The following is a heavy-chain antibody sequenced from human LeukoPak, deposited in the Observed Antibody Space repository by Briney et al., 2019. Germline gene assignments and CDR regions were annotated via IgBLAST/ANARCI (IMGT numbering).Heavy chain of an antibody. V-gene: IGHV3-7*01. CDR3: ARERIYYYDSSGYYLDY. CDR1: GFTFSSYL. CDR2: IKQDGSEK. J-gene: IGHJ4*02. Sequence: GGSLRLSCAASGFTFSSYLMSWVRQAPGKGLEWVANIKQDGSEKYYVDSVKGRFTISRDNAKNSLYLQMNSLRAEDTAVYYCARERIYYYDSSGYYLDYWGQGTLVTVSS. D-gene: IGHD3-22*01.